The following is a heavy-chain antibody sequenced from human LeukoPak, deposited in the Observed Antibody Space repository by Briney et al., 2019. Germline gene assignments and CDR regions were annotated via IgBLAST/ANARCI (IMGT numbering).Heavy chain of an antibody. V-gene: IGHV3-30*02. J-gene: IGHJ6*03. CDR2: IRYDGSNK. D-gene: IGHD4-17*01. Sequence: GGSLRLSCAASGFTFSRYGMHWVRRAPGKGLEWVAFIRYDGSNKYYADSVKGRFTISRDNSKNTLYLQMNSLRAEDTAVYYCAKGAYGDYFMDVWGKGTTVTISS. CDR3: AKGAYGDYFMDV. CDR1: GFTFSRYG.